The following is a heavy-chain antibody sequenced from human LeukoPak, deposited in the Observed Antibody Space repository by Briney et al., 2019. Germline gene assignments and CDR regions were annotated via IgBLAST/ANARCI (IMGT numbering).Heavy chain of an antibody. CDR3: ARQHAFGAVAGKFWPGDAFDI. CDR1: GYSFTSYW. J-gene: IGHJ3*02. CDR2: IYPGDSDT. D-gene: IGHD6-19*01. V-gene: IGHV5-51*01. Sequence: PGESLKISCQGSGYSFTSYWIGWVRQMPGKGLEWMGIIYPGDSDTRYSPSFQGQVTISADKSISTAYLQWSSLKASDTAMYYCARQHAFGAVAGKFWPGDAFDIWGQGTMVTVSS.